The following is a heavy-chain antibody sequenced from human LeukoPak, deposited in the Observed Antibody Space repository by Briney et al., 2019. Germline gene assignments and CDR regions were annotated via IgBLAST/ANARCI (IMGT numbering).Heavy chain of an antibody. D-gene: IGHD5-24*01. V-gene: IGHV1-2*02. CDR2: INPNSGGT. CDR3: AMLLEMATINDY. J-gene: IGHJ4*02. Sequence: VSVKVSCKASGYTFTGYYMHWVRQAPGQGLEWMGWINPNSGGTNYAQKFQGRVTMTRDTSISTAYMELSRLRSDDTAVYYCAMLLEMATINDYWGQGTLVTVSS. CDR1: GYTFTGYY.